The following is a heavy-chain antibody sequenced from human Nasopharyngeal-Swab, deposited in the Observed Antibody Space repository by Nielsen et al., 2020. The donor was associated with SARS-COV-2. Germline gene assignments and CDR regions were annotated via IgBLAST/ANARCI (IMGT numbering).Heavy chain of an antibody. CDR1: GGSISSGGYY. J-gene: IGHJ4*02. CDR2: IYYSGST. Sequence: SETLSLTCTVPGGSISSGGYYWGSIRQPPGKGLEWIGSIYYSGSTYYNPSLKSRVTISVDTSKNQFSLKLSAVTAADTAVYYCAREIVVVPAARRTYFDYWGQGTLVTVSS. V-gene: IGHV4-39*01. D-gene: IGHD2-2*01. CDR3: AREIVVVPAARRTYFDY.